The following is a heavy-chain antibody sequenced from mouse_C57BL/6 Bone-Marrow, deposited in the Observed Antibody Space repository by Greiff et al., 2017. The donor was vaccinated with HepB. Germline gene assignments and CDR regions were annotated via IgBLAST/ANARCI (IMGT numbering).Heavy chain of an antibody. D-gene: IGHD4-1*01. Sequence: VQLQQPGAELVKPGASVKLSCKASGYTFTSYWMHWVKQSHGKSLEWIGYINPNNGGTSYNQKFKGKATLTVNKSSSTAYMELRSLTSEDSAVYYCGGTDYFDYWGQGTTLTVSS. J-gene: IGHJ2*01. CDR3: GGTDYFDY. CDR1: GYTFTSYW. CDR2: INPNNGGT. V-gene: IGHV1-22*01.